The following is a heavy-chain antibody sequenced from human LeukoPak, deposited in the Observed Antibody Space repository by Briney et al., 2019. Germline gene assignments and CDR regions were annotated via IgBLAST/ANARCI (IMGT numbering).Heavy chain of an antibody. CDR2: ISGSGGNT. CDR3: AKDPLDTAMINWFDP. J-gene: IGHJ5*02. Sequence: GGSLRLSCAASGFTFSSYAMSWVRQAPGKGLEWVSVISGSGGNTYYADSVKGRFTISRDNSKNTLYLQMNSLRAKDTAVYYCAKDPLDTAMINWFDPWGQGTLVTVSS. CDR1: GFTFSSYA. D-gene: IGHD5-18*01. V-gene: IGHV3-23*01.